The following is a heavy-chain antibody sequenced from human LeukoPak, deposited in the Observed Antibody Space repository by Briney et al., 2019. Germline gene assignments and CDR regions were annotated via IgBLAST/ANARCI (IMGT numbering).Heavy chain of an antibody. CDR2: IRSKAYGGTT. Sequence: TGGSLRLSCAASGFTFSSYSMNWVRQAPGRGLEWVGFIRSKAYGGTTEYAASVKGRFTISRDDSKSIAYLQMNSLKTEDTAVYYCTRYGPGYYGSDAFDIWGQGTMVTVSS. CDR3: TRYGPGYYGSDAFDI. J-gene: IGHJ3*02. D-gene: IGHD3-10*01. CDR1: GFTFSSYS. V-gene: IGHV3-49*04.